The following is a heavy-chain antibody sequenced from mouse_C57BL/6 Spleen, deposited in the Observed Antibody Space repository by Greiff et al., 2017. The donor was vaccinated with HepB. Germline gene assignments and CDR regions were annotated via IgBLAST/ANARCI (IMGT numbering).Heavy chain of an antibody. CDR1: GYTFTSYW. D-gene: IGHD1-1*01. Sequence: QVQLQQPGAELVKPGASVKMSCKASGYTFTSYWITWVKQRPGQGLEWIGDIYPGSGSTNYTEKFKSKATLTVDTSSSTAYMQLSSLTSEDSAVYYCARVYYYGSSLSWFAYWGQGTLVTVSA. J-gene: IGHJ3*01. V-gene: IGHV1-55*01. CDR2: IYPGSGST. CDR3: ARVYYYGSSLSWFAY.